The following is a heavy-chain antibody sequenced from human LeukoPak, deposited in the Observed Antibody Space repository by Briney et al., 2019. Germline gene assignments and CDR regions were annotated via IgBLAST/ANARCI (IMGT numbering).Heavy chain of an antibody. CDR1: GFTFDDYT. D-gene: IGHD6-19*01. CDR3: AKDFSSGWYGDYYYGMDV. V-gene: IGHV3-43*01. CDR2: ISWDGGST. Sequence: GGSLRPSCAASGFTFDDYTMHWVRQAPGKGLEWVSLISWDGGSTYYADSVKGRFTISRDNSKNSLYLQMNSLRTEDTALYYCAKDFSSGWYGDYYYGMDVWGQGTTVTVSS. J-gene: IGHJ6*02.